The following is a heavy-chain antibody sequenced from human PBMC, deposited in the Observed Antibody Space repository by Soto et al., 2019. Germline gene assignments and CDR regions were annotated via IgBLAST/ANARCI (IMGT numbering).Heavy chain of an antibody. D-gene: IGHD1-26*01. V-gene: IGHV3-23*01. Sequence: LRLSCAASGFTFSNYGMSWVRQAPGKGLEWVSALPEIGTNTYYADSVKGRFTISRDNSKNTLFLQINNLRAGDTAVYYCAKKSGVGATWYFDYWGQGTLVTVSS. J-gene: IGHJ4*02. CDR1: GFTFSNYG. CDR2: LPEIGTNT. CDR3: AKKSGVGATWYFDY.